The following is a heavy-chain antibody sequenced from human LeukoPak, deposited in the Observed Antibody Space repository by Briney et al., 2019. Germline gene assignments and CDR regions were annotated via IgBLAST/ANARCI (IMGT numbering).Heavy chain of an antibody. Sequence: GASVKVSCKASGYTFTSYGISWVRQAPGQGLEWMGWISAYNGNTNHAQKLQGRVTMTTDTSTSTAYMELRSLRSDDTAVYYCARDITIFSPNAFDIWGQGTMVTVSS. D-gene: IGHD3-3*01. CDR1: GYTFTSYG. CDR2: ISAYNGNT. CDR3: ARDITIFSPNAFDI. J-gene: IGHJ3*02. V-gene: IGHV1-18*01.